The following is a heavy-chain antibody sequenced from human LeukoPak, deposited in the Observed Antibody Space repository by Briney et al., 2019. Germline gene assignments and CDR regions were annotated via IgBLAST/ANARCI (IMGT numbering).Heavy chain of an antibody. D-gene: IGHD1-14*01. V-gene: IGHV4-4*09. CDR3: ARRPGYNWFDP. J-gene: IGHJ5*02. CDR1: GGSISSYY. CDR2: IYTSGST. Sequence: NPSETLSLTCTVSGGSISSYYWSWIRQPPGKGLEWIGYIYTSGSTNYNPSLKSRVTISVDTSKNQFSLKLSSVTAADTAVYYCARRPGYNWFDPWGQGTLVTVSS.